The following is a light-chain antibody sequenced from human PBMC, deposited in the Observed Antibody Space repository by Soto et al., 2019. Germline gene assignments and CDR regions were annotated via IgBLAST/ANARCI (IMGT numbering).Light chain of an antibody. Sequence: EILLTQSPDTLSLSPGERATLSCRAAQSVGTRLAWYQHKTGQAPRLLISGASSRATGIPDRFTGSGSETSFTLTISRLEPEDFAVYYCQQHDTSPRTFGQGTKVDIK. CDR3: QQHDTSPRT. J-gene: IGKJ1*01. CDR1: QSVGTRL. V-gene: IGKV3-20*01. CDR2: GAS.